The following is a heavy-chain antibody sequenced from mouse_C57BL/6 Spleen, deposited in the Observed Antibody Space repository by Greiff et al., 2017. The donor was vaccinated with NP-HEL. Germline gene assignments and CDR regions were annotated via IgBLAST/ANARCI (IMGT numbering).Heavy chain of an antibody. J-gene: IGHJ4*01. CDR1: GFTFSDYG. V-gene: IGHV5-17*01. Sequence: EVMLVESGGGLVKPGGSLKLSCAASGFTFSDYGMHWVRQAPEKGLEWVAYISSGSSTIYYADTVKGRFTISSDNAKNTLFLQMTSLRSEDTAMYYCARPKYYAMDYWGQGTSVTVSS. CDR2: ISSGSSTI. CDR3: ARPKYYAMDY.